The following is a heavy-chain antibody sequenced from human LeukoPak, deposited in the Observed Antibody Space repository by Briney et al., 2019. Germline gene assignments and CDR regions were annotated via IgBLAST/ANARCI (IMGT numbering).Heavy chain of an antibody. D-gene: IGHD3-22*01. J-gene: IGHJ4*02. CDR2: IYYSGST. CDR1: GGSISSSSYY. V-gene: IGHV4-39*07. CDR3: ASSPLNYYDSSGPPDY. Sequence: SETLSLTCTVSGGSISSSSYYWGWIRQPPGKGLEWIGSIYYSGSTYYNPSLKSRVTISVDTSKNQFSLKLSSVTAADTAVYYCASSPLNYYDSSGPPDYWGQGTPVTVSS.